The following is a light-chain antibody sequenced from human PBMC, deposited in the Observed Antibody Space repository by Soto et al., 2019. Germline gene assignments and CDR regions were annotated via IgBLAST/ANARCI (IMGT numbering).Light chain of an antibody. V-gene: IGKV2-28*01. J-gene: IGKJ5*01. CDR2: LGS. Sequence: DIVMTQSPLSLPVTPGEPASMSCGSSQSLLHSNGYNYFDWYLQKPGQSPQLLIYLGSNRASGVPDRFSGSGSGTDFTLKISRVEAEDVGVYYCMQALQIPPTFGQGTRLEIK. CDR3: MQALQIPPT. CDR1: QSLLHSNGYNY.